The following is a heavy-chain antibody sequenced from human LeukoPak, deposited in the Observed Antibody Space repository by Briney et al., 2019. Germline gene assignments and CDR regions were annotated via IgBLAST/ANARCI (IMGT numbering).Heavy chain of an antibody. V-gene: IGHV4-34*01. CDR2: INHSGST. D-gene: IGHD2-15*01. CDR1: GGSFSAYY. CDR3: ARSGYCSGGSCLRSGFYFDY. J-gene: IGHJ4*02. Sequence: PSETLSLTCAVYGGSFSAYYWSWIRQPPGKGLEWTGEINHSGSTNFNPSLKSRVTISIDTSKNQFSLKLSSVTAADTAVYYCARSGYCSGGSCLRSGFYFDYWGQGTLVTVSS.